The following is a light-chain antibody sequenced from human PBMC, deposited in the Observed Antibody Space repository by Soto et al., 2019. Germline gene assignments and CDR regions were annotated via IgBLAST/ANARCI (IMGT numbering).Light chain of an antibody. Sequence: DIQMTQSPSTLSASVGDRVTITCRASQRISSWLAWYQQKPGKAPKLLIYDASTLESGVPSRFSGSGSGTEFPLTISSMQPDDFATYYCKQYNSYPHTFGQGTKLQIK. CDR1: QRISSW. V-gene: IGKV1-5*01. CDR2: DAS. CDR3: KQYNSYPHT. J-gene: IGKJ2*01.